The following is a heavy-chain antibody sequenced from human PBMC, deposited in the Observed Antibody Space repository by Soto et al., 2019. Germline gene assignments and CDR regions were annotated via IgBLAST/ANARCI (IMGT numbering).Heavy chain of an antibody. V-gene: IGHV1-69*13. D-gene: IGHD3-10*01. J-gene: IGHJ6*02. Sequence: ASVKVSCKASGGTFSSYAISWVRQAPGQGLEWMGGIIPIFGTANYAQKFQGRVTITADESTSTAYMELSSLRSEDTAVYYCARKATMVRVVIISSSAWYYYYGFDLFAQATMFAVAS. CDR3: ARKATMVRVVIISSSAWYYYYGFDL. CDR2: IIPIFGTA. CDR1: GGTFSSYA.